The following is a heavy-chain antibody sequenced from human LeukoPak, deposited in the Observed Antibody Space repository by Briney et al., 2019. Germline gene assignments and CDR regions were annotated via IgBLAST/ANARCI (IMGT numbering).Heavy chain of an antibody. J-gene: IGHJ6*03. Sequence: GGSLRLSCAASGFTFSSYSMNWVRQAPGKGLEWVSSISSSSSYIYYADSVKGRFTISRDNAKNSLYLQMNSLRAEDTAVYYCARDQYYSSTSCYDYYMDVWGKGTTVTVSS. CDR1: GFTFSSYS. V-gene: IGHV3-21*01. CDR3: ARDQYYSSTSCYDYYMDV. CDR2: ISSSSSYI. D-gene: IGHD2-2*01.